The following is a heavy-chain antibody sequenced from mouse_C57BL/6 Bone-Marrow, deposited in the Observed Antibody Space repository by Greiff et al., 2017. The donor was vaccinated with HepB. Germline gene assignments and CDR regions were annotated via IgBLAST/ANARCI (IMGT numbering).Heavy chain of an antibody. Sequence: QVQLKESGAELVRPGTSVKLSCKASGYTFTSYWMHWVKQRPGQGLEWIGVIDPSDSYTNYNQKFKGKATLTVATSSSTAYMQLSSLTSEDSAVYYCARASGYYYGSSWFAYWGQGTLVTVSA. J-gene: IGHJ3*01. CDR1: GYTFTSYW. CDR2: IDPSDSYT. D-gene: IGHD1-1*01. CDR3: ARASGYYYGSSWFAY. V-gene: IGHV1-59*01.